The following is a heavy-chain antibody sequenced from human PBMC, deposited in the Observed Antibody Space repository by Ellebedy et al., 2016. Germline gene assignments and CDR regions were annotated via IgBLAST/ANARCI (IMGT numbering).Heavy chain of an antibody. J-gene: IGHJ4*02. V-gene: IGHV1-3*01. CDR3: AREVVAAAGIQTNFDY. Sequence: ASVKVSCKASGYTFTRNAMHWVRQAPGQRLEWMGWINACNGNTKYSQKFQGRVTITRDTSASTAYMEMSSLRSEDTAVYYCAREVVAAAGIQTNFDYWGQGTLVTVSS. CDR2: INACNGNT. D-gene: IGHD6-13*01. CDR1: GYTFTRNA.